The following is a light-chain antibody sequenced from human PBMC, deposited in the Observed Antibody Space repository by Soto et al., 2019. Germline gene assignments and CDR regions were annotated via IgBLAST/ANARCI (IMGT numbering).Light chain of an antibody. V-gene: IGKV3-15*01. Sequence: ETVMTQSPATLSVSPGERATLSCRASQSVSSNLAWYQQKPGHAPRLLIYGASTRATTIPARFSGSGSGTEFTLTINSLQSEDFAVYYCQQYHNWPPYTFGQGTKLEIK. CDR1: QSVSSN. J-gene: IGKJ2*01. CDR2: GAS. CDR3: QQYHNWPPYT.